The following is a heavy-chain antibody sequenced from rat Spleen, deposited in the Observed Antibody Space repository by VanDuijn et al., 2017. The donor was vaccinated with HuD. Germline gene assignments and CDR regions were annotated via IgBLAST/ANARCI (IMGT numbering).Heavy chain of an antibody. CDR2: ISTGGGST. CDR1: GFTFSNSY. CDR3: ARHNSGYGVMDA. J-gene: IGHJ4*01. Sequence: EVLLVESGGGLVQPGRSLKLSCAASGFTFSNSYMAWVRQAPTKGLEWVAYISTGGGSTYYRDSVKGRFTISRDNAKSTLYLQMDSLRSEDTATYYCARHNSGYGVMDAWGQGASVTVSS. V-gene: IGHV5-25*01. D-gene: IGHD4-3*01.